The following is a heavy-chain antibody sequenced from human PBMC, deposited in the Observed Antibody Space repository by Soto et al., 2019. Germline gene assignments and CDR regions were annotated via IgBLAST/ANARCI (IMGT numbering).Heavy chain of an antibody. J-gene: IGHJ2*01. Sequence: QVQLVESGGGVVQPGRSLRLSCAASGFTFSSYGMHWVRQAPGKGLEWVAVIWYDGSNKYYADSVKGRFTISRDNSKNTLYLPMNSLRVEDTAVYYCARGSVRAYWYFDLWGRGTLVTVSS. V-gene: IGHV3-33*01. CDR3: ARGSVRAYWYFDL. CDR1: GFTFSSYG. CDR2: IWYDGSNK.